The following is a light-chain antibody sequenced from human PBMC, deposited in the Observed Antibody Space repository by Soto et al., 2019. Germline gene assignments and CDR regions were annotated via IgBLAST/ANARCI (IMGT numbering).Light chain of an antibody. CDR1: QTIGSNH. CDR2: GTS. CDR3: QRSVRWT. Sequence: EIVLTQSPGTLSVSPGERATLSCRASQTIGSNHLAWYQQQPGQAPSLLIYGTSSRATGIPDRFSGSGSGTDFTLSITRVEPEDYDIYYCQRSVRWTFGQGTKVEIK. J-gene: IGKJ1*01. V-gene: IGKV3-20*01.